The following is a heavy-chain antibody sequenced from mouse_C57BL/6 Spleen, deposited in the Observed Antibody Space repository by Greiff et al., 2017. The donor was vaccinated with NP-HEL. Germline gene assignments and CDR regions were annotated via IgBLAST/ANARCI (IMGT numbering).Heavy chain of an antibody. D-gene: IGHD1-1*01. J-gene: IGHJ2*01. V-gene: IGHV1-62-2*01. CDR1: GYTFTEYT. Sequence: VQLQQSGAELVKPGASVKLSCKASGYTFTEYTIHWVKQRSGQGLEWIGWFYPGSGSIKYNEKFKDKATLTADKSSSTVYMELSRLTSEDSAVYFCARHEGGYYYGSSETFDYWGQGTTLTVSS. CDR2: FYPGSGSI. CDR3: ARHEGGYYYGSSETFDY.